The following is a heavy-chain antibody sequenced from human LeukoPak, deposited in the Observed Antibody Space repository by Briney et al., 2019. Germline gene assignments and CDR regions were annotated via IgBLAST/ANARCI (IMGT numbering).Heavy chain of an antibody. V-gene: IGHV4-39*07. J-gene: IGHJ4*02. Sequence: PSETLSLTCTVSGGSISSSSYYWGWIRQPPGKGLEWIGSIYYSGSTYYNPSLKSRVTISVDTSKNQFSLKLSSVTAADTAVYYCARGLTVREDWGQGTLVTVSS. CDR1: GGSISSSSYY. D-gene: IGHD3-9*01. CDR2: IYYSGST. CDR3: ARGLTVRED.